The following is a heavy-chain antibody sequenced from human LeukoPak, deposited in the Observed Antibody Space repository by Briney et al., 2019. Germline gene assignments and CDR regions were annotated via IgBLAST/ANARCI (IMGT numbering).Heavy chain of an antibody. D-gene: IGHD3-3*01. CDR3: ARDIVTASYYDFCFD. CDR1: GGSFSGYY. CDR2: INHSGST. V-gene: IGHV4-34*01. J-gene: IGHJ4*02. Sequence: PSETLSLTCAVYGGSFSGYYWSWIRQPPGKGLEWIGEINHSGSTNYNPSLKSRVTISVDTSKNQFSLKLSSVTAADTAVYYCARDIVTASYYDFCFDWGQGTLVTVSS.